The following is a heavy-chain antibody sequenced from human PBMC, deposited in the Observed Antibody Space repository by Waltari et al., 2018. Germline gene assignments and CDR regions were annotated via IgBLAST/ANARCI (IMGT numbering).Heavy chain of an antibody. D-gene: IGHD5-12*01. CDR3: ARDEDGYTSGGFDL. CDR2: IYYSGST. V-gene: IGHV4-59*01. J-gene: IGHJ2*01. CDR1: GGSISSYY. Sequence: QVQLQESGPGLVKPSETLSLTCTVSGGSISSYYWSWIRQPPGKGLEWIGYIYYSGSTNYNPSLKSRVTISVDTSKNQFSLKLSSVTAADTAVYYCARDEDGYTSGGFDLWGRGTLVTVSS.